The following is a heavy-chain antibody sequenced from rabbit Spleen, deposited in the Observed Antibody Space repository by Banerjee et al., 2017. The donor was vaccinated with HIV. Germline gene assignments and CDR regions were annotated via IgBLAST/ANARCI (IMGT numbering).Heavy chain of an antibody. D-gene: IGHD8-1*01. CDR2: IDPFFGTT. V-gene: IGHV1S7*01. J-gene: IGHJ4*01. Sequence: QQLEESGGDLVKPGASLTLTCTASGFSFSSYWMCWVRQAPGKGLEWIGYIDPFFGTTYYANWVNGRFTISNDNAQNTVFLRMTSLTVADTATYFCVRDAGRGDYIDGVFNLWGQGTLVTVS. CDR3: VRDAGRGDYIDGVFNL. CDR1: GFSFSSYW.